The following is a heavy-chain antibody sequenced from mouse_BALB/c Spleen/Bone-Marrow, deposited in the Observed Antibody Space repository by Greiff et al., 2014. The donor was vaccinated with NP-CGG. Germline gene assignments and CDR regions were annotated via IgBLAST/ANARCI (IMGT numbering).Heavy chain of an antibody. V-gene: IGHV1-54*01. CDR2: INPGSGGT. CDR3: ARIYYGNYY. CDR1: GYAFTNYL. Sequence: VKLQQSGAELVRPGTSVKVSCKASGYAFTNYLIEWVKQRPGQGLEWIGVINPGSGGTNYNEKFKGKATLTADKSSSAAYMQLSSLTSDDSAVYFCARIYYGNYYGGQGTTLTVSS. J-gene: IGHJ2*01. D-gene: IGHD2-1*01.